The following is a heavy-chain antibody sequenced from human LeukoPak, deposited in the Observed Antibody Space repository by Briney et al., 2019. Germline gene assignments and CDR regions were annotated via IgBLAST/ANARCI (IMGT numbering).Heavy chain of an antibody. D-gene: IGHD3-16*01. Sequence: GGSLRLSCAASGFTFSSYWMHWVRHAPGKGLEWVSAISKSGDHTYYAASAKGRFTIYRDNSKNTQYLQMNSLRAEDTAVYYCATSWGPDTSAFRWGRDGMDVWGQGTTVIVS. CDR3: ATSWGPDTSAFRWGRDGMDV. CDR1: GFTFSSYW. CDR2: ISKSGDHT. J-gene: IGHJ6*02. V-gene: IGHV3-23*01.